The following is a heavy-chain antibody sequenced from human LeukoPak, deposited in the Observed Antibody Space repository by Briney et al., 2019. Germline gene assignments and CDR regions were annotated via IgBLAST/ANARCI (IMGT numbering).Heavy chain of an antibody. Sequence: ASVKVSCKASGYTFTGYYMHWGRQAPGQGVEWRGVINPIGVATTSAQKFQGRVTMTRDMSTSTVYMELNSLRSEDTAIYYCARDTDRCSGGSCYSFPLDFWGQGTLVTVSS. J-gene: IGHJ4*02. CDR2: INPIGVAT. V-gene: IGHV1-46*01. CDR1: GYTFTGYY. D-gene: IGHD2-15*01. CDR3: ARDTDRCSGGSCYSFPLDF.